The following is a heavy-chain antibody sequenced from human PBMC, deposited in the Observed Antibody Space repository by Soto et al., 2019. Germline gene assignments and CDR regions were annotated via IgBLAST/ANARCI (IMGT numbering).Heavy chain of an antibody. CDR3: ARGGVSTRTFDY. J-gene: IGHJ4*02. Sequence: GESLKISCKGSGYNFAGYWIAWVHQMPGKGLELMGIIYPSGSDTRYRPSFQGQVTISADKSISSAYLQWSSLRASDTAMYYCARGGVSTRTFDYWGQGTPVTVSS. CDR1: GYNFAGYW. D-gene: IGHD3-3*01. CDR2: IYPSGSDT. V-gene: IGHV5-51*07.